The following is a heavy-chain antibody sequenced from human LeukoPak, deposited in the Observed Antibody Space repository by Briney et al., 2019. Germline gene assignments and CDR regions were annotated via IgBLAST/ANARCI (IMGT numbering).Heavy chain of an antibody. CDR3: VTHYDFWSGRGWFDP. V-gene: IGHV4-39*01. J-gene: IGHJ5*02. Sequence: SETLSLTCTVSGGSISSSSYYWGWIRQPPGKGLEWIGSIYYSGSTYYNPSLKSRVTISVDTSKNQFSLKLSSVTAADTAVYYCVTHYDFWSGRGWFDPWGQGTLVTVSS. D-gene: IGHD3-3*01. CDR2: IYYSGST. CDR1: GGSISSSSYY.